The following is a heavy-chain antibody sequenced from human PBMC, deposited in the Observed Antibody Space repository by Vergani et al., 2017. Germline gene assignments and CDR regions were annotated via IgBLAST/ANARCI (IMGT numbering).Heavy chain of an antibody. CDR3: ARDLIGRTGSSSSEGWFDP. CDR1: GGSISSGGYY. CDR2: IYYSGST. J-gene: IGHJ5*02. V-gene: IGHV4-31*03. D-gene: IGHD6-6*01. Sequence: QVQLQESGPGLVKPSQTLSLTCTVSGGSISSGGYYWSWIRQHPGKGLEWIGYIYYSGSTYYNPSLKGRVTISVDTSKNQFSLKLSSVTAADTAVYYCARDLIGRTGSSSSEGWFDPWGQGTLVTVSS.